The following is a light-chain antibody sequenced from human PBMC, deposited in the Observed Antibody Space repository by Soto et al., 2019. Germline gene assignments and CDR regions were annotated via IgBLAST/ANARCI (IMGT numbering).Light chain of an antibody. J-gene: IGLJ1*01. CDR2: DVS. V-gene: IGLV2-14*01. CDR1: SSDIGRYNF. CDR3: NSYTSTSPPYV. Sequence: QSALTQPASVSGSAGQSISISCTGTSSDIGRYNFVSWYQQRPGQAPKLLIFDVSHRPSGISDRFSGSKSGYTASLTISGLQAEDEAGYYCNSYTSTSPPYVFGTGTKLTVL.